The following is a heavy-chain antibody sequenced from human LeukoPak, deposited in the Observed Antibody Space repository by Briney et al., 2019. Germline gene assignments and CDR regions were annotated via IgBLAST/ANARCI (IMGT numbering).Heavy chain of an antibody. Sequence: SETLSLTCTVSGGSISSSSYYWGWIRQPPGKGLEWIGSIYYSGSTYYNPSLKSRVTISVDTSKNQFSLKLSSVTAADTAVYYCARARSSSWCTDYFDYWGQGTLVTVSS. CDR3: ARARSSSWCTDYFDY. J-gene: IGHJ4*02. D-gene: IGHD6-13*01. V-gene: IGHV4-39*07. CDR1: GGSISSSSYY. CDR2: IYYSGST.